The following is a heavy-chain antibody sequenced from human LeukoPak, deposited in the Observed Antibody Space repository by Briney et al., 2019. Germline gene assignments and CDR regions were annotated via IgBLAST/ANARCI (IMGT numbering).Heavy chain of an antibody. CDR1: GFTFYDYG. J-gene: IGHJ4*02. CDR2: ISGSGGST. Sequence: GSLRLSCAASGFTFYDYGMTWVRQAPGKGLEWVSAISGSGGSTYYADSVKGRFTISRDNSKNTLYLQMNSLRAEDTAVYYCTGNFDYWGQGTLVTVSS. V-gene: IGHV3-23*01. CDR3: TGNFDY.